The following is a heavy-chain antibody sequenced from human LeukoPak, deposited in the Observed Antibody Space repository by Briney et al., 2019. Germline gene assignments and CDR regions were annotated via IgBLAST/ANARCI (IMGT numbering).Heavy chain of an antibody. CDR3: ARAGGYCSGGSCYFDY. V-gene: IGHV5-51*01. CDR2: IYPGDSDT. Sequence: GESLQISCKGSGYSFTSYWIGWVRQLPGKSLEWMGIIYPGDSDTRYSPSFQGQVTISADKSISTAYLQWSSLKASDTAMYYCARAGGYCSGGSCYFDYWGQGTLVTVSS. CDR1: GYSFTSYW. J-gene: IGHJ4*02. D-gene: IGHD2-15*01.